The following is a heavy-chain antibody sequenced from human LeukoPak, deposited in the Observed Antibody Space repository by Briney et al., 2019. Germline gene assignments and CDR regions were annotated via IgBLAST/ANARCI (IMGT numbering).Heavy chain of an antibody. CDR1: GLTFSSYG. D-gene: IGHD6-19*01. Sequence: GGSLRLSCAASGLTFSSYGMHWVRQAPGKGLEWVAVISYDGSNESYADSVKGRFTISRDNSKNTLYLQMNGLRAEDTAVYYCAKDLSGWFQYLQHWGQGTLVTVSS. CDR2: ISYDGSNE. J-gene: IGHJ1*01. V-gene: IGHV3-30*18. CDR3: AKDLSGWFQYLQH.